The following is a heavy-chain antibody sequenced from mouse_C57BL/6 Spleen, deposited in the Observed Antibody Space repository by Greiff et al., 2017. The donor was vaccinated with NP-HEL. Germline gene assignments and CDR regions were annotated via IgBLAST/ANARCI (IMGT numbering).Heavy chain of an antibody. D-gene: IGHD2-3*01. Sequence: EVQLQQSGPELVKPGASVKISCKASGYTFTDYYMNWVKQSHGKSLEWIGDINPNNGGTSYNQKFKGKATLTVDKSSSTAYMELRSLTSEDSAVYYCAHYDGPAYWGQGTLVTVST. J-gene: IGHJ3*01. CDR3: AHYDGPAY. CDR2: INPNNGGT. CDR1: GYTFTDYY. V-gene: IGHV1-26*01.